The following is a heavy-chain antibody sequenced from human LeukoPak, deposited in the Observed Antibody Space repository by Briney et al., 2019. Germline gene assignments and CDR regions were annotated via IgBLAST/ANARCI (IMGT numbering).Heavy chain of an antibody. D-gene: IGHD6-6*01. V-gene: IGHV4-38-2*02. Sequence: PSETLSLTCTVSGYSISSGYYWGWIRQPPGKGLEWIGSIYHSGSTYYNPSFKSRVTISVDTSKNQFSLKLSSVTAADTAVYYCARVEGSSSSDWYYYYYMDVWGKGTTVTVSS. J-gene: IGHJ6*03. CDR1: GYSISSGYY. CDR2: IYHSGST. CDR3: ARVEGSSSSDWYYYYYMDV.